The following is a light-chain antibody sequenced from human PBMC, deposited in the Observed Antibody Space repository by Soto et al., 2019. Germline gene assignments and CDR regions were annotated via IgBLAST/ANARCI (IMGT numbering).Light chain of an antibody. CDR2: DNN. Sequence: QSVLTQPPSVSAAPGRTVTISCSGSSSNIGNSFVSWYQQLPGTAPRLLIYDNNERPSGIPDRFSGSKSGTSATLGITGLQTGDEADYYCGAWDGGLSAFVFG. CDR3: GAWDGGLSAFV. CDR1: SSNIGNSF. V-gene: IGLV1-51*01. J-gene: IGLJ1*01.